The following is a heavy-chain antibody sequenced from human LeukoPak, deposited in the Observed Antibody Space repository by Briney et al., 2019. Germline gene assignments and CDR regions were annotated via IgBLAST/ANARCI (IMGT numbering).Heavy chain of an antibody. V-gene: IGHV1-18*01. Sequence: GSSVKVSCKASGGTFSDQAISWVRQAPGQGLEWMGWISAYNGNTNYAQKLQGRVTMTTDTSTSTAYMELRSLRSDDTAVYYCARWSGEETDYWGQGTLVTVSS. CDR1: GGTFSDQA. D-gene: IGHD1-26*01. CDR3: ARWSGEETDY. CDR2: ISAYNGNT. J-gene: IGHJ4*02.